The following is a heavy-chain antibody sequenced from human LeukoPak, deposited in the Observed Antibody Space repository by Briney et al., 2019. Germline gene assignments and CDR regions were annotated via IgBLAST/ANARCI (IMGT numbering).Heavy chain of an antibody. Sequence: GGSLRLSCAASGFTFSRNGMHWVRQAPGKGLEWVAFIRYGGSNEYYADSVKGRVSISRDNSKNTLYLQMNSLRAEDTAVYYCAKDGWTCSGGNCYFAYWGQGTLVTVSS. D-gene: IGHD2-15*01. CDR2: IRYGGSNE. J-gene: IGHJ4*02. CDR3: AKDGWTCSGGNCYFAY. CDR1: GFTFSRNG. V-gene: IGHV3-30*02.